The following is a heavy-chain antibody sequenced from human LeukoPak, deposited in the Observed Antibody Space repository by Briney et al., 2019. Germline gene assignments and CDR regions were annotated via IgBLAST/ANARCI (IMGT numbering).Heavy chain of an antibody. Sequence: ASVKVSCKASGYTFTKNFLHWVRQAPGQGLEWMGWINPNSGGTNYAQKFQGRVTMTRDTSISTAYMELSRLRSDDTAVYYCARDLYSSSWYAIHPLFDPWGQGTLVTVSS. V-gene: IGHV1-2*02. D-gene: IGHD6-13*01. CDR2: INPNSGGT. J-gene: IGHJ5*02. CDR3: ARDLYSSSWYAIHPLFDP. CDR1: GYTFTKNF.